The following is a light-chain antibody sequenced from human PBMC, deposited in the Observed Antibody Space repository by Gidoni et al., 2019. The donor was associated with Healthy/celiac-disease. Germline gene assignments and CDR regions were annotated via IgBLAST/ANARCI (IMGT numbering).Light chain of an antibody. CDR2: AAS. CDR1: NSISSY. J-gene: IGKJ5*01. Sequence: DIQMTQPPSSLSASVGDRVTITCRASNSISSYLNWYQQKPGKAPKLLIYAASSLQSGVPSRFSGSGTGTDFTLTISSLQPEDFATYYCQQSYSTPAITFGQGTRLEIK. CDR3: QQSYSTPAIT. V-gene: IGKV1-39*01.